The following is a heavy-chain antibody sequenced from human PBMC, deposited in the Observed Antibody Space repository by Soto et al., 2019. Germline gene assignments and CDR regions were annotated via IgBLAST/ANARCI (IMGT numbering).Heavy chain of an antibody. CDR1: GGSISSGGYY. J-gene: IGHJ4*02. CDR3: ARNYGDYSWVFDY. D-gene: IGHD4-17*01. V-gene: IGHV4-31*03. CDR2: IYYSGST. Sequence: QVQLQESGPGLVKPSQTLSLTCTVSGGSISSGGYYWSWIRQHPGKGLEWIGYIYYSGSTYYNPTLKSRVTISVDTPKNQFSLKLSSVTAADTAVYYCARNYGDYSWVFDYWGQGTLVTVSS.